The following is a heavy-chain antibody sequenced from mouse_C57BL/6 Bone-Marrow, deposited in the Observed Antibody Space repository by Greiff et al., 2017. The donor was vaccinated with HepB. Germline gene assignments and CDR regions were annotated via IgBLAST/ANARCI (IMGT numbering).Heavy chain of an antibody. CDR1: GYTFTDYY. Sequence: VVESGPELVKPGASVKISCKASGYTFTDYYINWVKQRPGQGLEWIGWIYPGSGNTKYNEKFKGKATLTVDTSSSTAYMQLSSLTSEDSAVYFCARESTMVTSYYAMDYWGQGTSVTVSS. V-gene: IGHV1-84*01. J-gene: IGHJ4*01. CDR2: IYPGSGNT. CDR3: ARESTMVTSYYAMDY. D-gene: IGHD2-2*01.